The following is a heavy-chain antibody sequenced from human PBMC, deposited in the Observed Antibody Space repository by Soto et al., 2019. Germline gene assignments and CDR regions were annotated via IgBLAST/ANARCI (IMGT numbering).Heavy chain of an antibody. CDR1: GYTFTSSA. D-gene: IGHD1-26*01. CDR2: IVVGSGNT. Sequence: SVKVSCKASGYTFTSSAVQWVRQARGQRLEWIGWIVVGSGNTNYAQKFQERVTITRDMSTSTAYMELSSLRSEDTAVYYCAALVGATEIDYWGQGTLVTVSS. CDR3: AALVGATEIDY. V-gene: IGHV1-58*01. J-gene: IGHJ4*02.